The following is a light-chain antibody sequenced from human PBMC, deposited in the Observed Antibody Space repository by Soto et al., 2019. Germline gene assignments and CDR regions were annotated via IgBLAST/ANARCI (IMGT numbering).Light chain of an antibody. CDR3: QQYDNYRT. CDR2: DAS. J-gene: IGKJ1*01. V-gene: IGKV1-5*01. CDR1: QSISSW. Sequence: DIQMTETPSTLRASIGDRVTITCRASQSISSWLAWYQQKPGKAPKLLIYDASSLESRVPSRFSGSGSGAEFTLTISSLQPDEFATYYCQQYDNYRTFGEGTKVDIK.